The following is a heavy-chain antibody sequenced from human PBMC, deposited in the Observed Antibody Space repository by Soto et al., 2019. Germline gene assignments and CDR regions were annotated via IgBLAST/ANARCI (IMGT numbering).Heavy chain of an antibody. D-gene: IGHD3-22*01. V-gene: IGHV1-69*05. CDR1: GGTFSSYA. Sequence: SVKVSCKASGGTFSSYAISWVRQAPGQGLEWMGIINPIFGTTNYAQKFQGRVTMTRDTSTSTVYMELSSLRSEDTAVYYCARDRDYYDSSGYYYEWFDPWGHGTLVTVSS. CDR3: ARDRDYYDSSGYYYEWFDP. CDR2: INPIFGTT. J-gene: IGHJ5*02.